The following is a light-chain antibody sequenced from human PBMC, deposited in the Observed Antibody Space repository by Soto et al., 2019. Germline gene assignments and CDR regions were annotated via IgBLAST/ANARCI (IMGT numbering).Light chain of an antibody. Sequence: DIVMTQSPDSLAVSLGERATINCKSSQSVLYSSNTKNYLAWYQQKPGQPPKMLIYWASTRESGVPDRYSGSGSGTDFALTISSLQSEDVAVYYCQQYSSNPSLTCGQGTRLEIK. CDR1: QSVLYSSNTKNY. CDR3: QQYSSNPSLT. V-gene: IGKV4-1*01. J-gene: IGKJ5*01. CDR2: WAS.